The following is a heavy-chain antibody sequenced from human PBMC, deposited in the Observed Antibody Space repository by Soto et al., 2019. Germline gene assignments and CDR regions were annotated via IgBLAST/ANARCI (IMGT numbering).Heavy chain of an antibody. CDR2: ISSSSSYI. D-gene: IGHD2-2*01. CDR1: GFTFSSYS. J-gene: IGHJ5*02. CDR3: ARDMMLVVPAGTPGAWFLP. V-gene: IGHV3-21*01. Sequence: GSLRLSCAASGFTFSSYSMNWVRQAPGKGLEWVSSISSSSSYIYYADSVKGRFTISRDNAKNSLYLQMNSLRAEDTAVYYCARDMMLVVPAGTPGAWFLPWVHGALVTISS.